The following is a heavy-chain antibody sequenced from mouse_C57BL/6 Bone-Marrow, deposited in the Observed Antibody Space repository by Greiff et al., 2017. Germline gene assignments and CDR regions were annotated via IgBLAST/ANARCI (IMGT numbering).Heavy chain of an antibody. CDR3: ARHPPWYDWYFDV. D-gene: IGHD2-1*01. CDR2: ISGGGGNT. J-gene: IGHJ1*03. Sequence: EVQGVESGGGLVKPGGSLKLSCAASGFTFSSYTMSWVRQTPEKRLEWVATISGGGGNTYYPDSVKGRFTISRDNAQNTLYLQMSILRSEDTAVYYCARHPPWYDWYFDVWGTGTTVTVSS. CDR1: GFTFSSYT. V-gene: IGHV5-9*04.